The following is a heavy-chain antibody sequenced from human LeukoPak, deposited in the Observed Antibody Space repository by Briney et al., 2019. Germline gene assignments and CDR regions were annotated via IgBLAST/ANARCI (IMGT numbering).Heavy chain of an antibody. CDR2: MNPNSGNT. D-gene: IGHD1-26*01. CDR3: ARRGSLIRYCRWRACAFGI. Sequence: ASVKVSCKASGYTFTSYDINWVRQATGQGLEWMGWMNPNSGNTGYAQKFQGRVTMTRNTSISTAYMELSSLRSEDTAVYYCARRGSLIRYCRWRACAFGIWGQGTMVTVSS. CDR1: GYTFTSYD. J-gene: IGHJ3*02. V-gene: IGHV1-8*01.